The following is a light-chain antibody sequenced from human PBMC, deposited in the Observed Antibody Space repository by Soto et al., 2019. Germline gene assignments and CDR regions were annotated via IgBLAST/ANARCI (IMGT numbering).Light chain of an antibody. CDR1: QGIANY. CDR2: GAS. Sequence: DIQMTQSTSSLAESVGDRVTISCRACQGIANYLAWYQQKPGKVPKLLIFGASTLQSGVSSRFTGSGSGTDFTLTSSSLQPDVVATYYCQNSKWFPFTFGALTKVDI. CDR3: QNSKWFPFT. J-gene: IGKJ3*01. V-gene: IGKV1-27*01.